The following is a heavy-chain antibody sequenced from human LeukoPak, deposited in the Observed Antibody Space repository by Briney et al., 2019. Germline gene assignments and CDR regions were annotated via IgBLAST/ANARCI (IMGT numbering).Heavy chain of an antibody. CDR2: INPNSGGT. J-gene: IGHJ6*02. V-gene: IGHV1-2*02. CDR3: ARFYDYYYGMDV. CDR1: GYTFTGYY. Sequence: ASVKVSCKASGYTFTGYYMHWVRQAPGQGLEWMGWINPNSGGTNYAQKFQGRVTMTRDTSISTAYMELSRLRSDDTAVYYCARFYDYYYGMDVWGQGTTVAVSS.